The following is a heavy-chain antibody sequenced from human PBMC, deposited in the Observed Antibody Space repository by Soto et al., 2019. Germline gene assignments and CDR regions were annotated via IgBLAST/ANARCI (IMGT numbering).Heavy chain of an antibody. D-gene: IGHD6-6*01. V-gene: IGHV3-48*01. J-gene: IGHJ4*02. Sequence: GGSLRLSCAASGFTFSSYSMNWVRQAPGKGLEWVSYISSSSSTIYYADSVKGRFTISRDNAKNSLYLQMNSLRAEDTAVYYCAREWYSSSPGFDYWGQGTLVTVSS. CDR3: AREWYSSSPGFDY. CDR2: ISSSSSTI. CDR1: GFTFSSYS.